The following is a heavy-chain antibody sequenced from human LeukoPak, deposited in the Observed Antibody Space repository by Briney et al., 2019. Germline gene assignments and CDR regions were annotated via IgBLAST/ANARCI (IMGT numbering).Heavy chain of an antibody. CDR3: ARRLRCSGGSCYGSDY. D-gene: IGHD2-15*01. V-gene: IGHV5-51*01. J-gene: IGHJ4*02. CDR2: IYPGDSDT. Sequence: GESLKISCKGSGYSFTSYWIGWVRQMPGKGLEWMGIIYPGDSDTRYSPSFQGQVTISADKSISTAYLQWSSLKASDTAMHYCARRLRCSGGSCYGSDYWGQGTLVTVSS. CDR1: GYSFTSYW.